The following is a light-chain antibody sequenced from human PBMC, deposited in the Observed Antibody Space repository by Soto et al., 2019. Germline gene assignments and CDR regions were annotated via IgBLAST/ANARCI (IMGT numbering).Light chain of an antibody. V-gene: IGKV3-15*01. J-gene: IGKJ1*01. CDR2: GAS. CDR1: QSVSSN. Sequence: EIVMTQSPATLSVSPGERATLSCRASQSVSSNLAWYQQKPGQAPRLLIYGASTRATGIPARFSGSGSGTEFTLTISSLQSEDFAVYYCQPWETFGQGTKVEIK. CDR3: QPWET.